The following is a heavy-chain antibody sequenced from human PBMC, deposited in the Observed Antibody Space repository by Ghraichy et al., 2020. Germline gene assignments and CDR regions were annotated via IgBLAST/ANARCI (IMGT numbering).Heavy chain of an antibody. J-gene: IGHJ4*02. Sequence: SETRSLTCTVSGGSISSYYWSWIRQPPGKGLEWIGYIYYSGSTNYNPSLKSRVTISVDTSKNQFSLKLSSVTAADTAVYYCARGGRSYVYYFDYWGQGTLVTVSS. CDR1: GGSISSYY. D-gene: IGHD1-26*01. CDR2: IYYSGST. CDR3: ARGGRSYVYYFDY. V-gene: IGHV4-59*01.